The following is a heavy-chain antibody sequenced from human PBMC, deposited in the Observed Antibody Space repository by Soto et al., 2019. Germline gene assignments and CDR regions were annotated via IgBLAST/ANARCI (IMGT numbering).Heavy chain of an antibody. CDR3: ARSDRNDHFDS. D-gene: IGHD1-1*01. CDR2: IYDSGST. J-gene: IGHJ4*02. V-gene: IGHV4-4*02. Sequence: QVQLQESGPGLVKPSGTLSLTCAVSGDSISSSYWWRWVRQSPTKGLEWIGEIYDSGSTNHNPSLKSRVTISVDKSKNQLSLKRASVTAADTAVYYCARSDRNDHFDSGGQGTLVTVSS. CDR1: GDSISSSYW.